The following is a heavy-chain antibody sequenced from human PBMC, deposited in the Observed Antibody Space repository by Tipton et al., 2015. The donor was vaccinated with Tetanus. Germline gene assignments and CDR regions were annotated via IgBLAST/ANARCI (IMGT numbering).Heavy chain of an antibody. CDR3: ASGNTLDY. CDR2: ISSTSAYI. V-gene: IGHV3-21*01. CDR1: GFAFGNYV. Sequence: SLRLSCSVSGFAFGNYVMNWVRQAPGKGLEWVSSISSTSAYIYYGGSVKGRFTISRYNAKNSLYLQMNSLRVEDTALYYCASGNTLDYWGQGTLFTVSS. J-gene: IGHJ4*02. D-gene: IGHD1/OR15-1a*01.